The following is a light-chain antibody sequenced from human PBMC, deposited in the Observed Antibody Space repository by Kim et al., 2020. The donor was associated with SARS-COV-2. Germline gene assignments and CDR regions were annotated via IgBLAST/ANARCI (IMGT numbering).Light chain of an antibody. CDR2: GAS. Sequence: EIVMTQSPATLSVSPGERATLSCRASQSVGSNLAWYQQKPGQAPRLLMSGASTRATGIPARFSGSGSGAEFTLTIGSLQSEDFAVYYCQQYNNWPITFGQGTRLEIK. CDR3: QQYNNWPIT. CDR1: QSVGSN. V-gene: IGKV3-15*01. J-gene: IGKJ5*01.